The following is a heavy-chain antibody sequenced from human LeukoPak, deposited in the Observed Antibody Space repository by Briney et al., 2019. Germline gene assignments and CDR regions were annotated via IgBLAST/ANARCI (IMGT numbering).Heavy chain of an antibody. Sequence: GGSLRLSCAASGFTFSSYAMSWVRQAPGKGLEWVSAISGSGGSTYYADSVKGRFTISRDNSKNTLYLQMNSLRAEDTAVYYCAKDRRTYYYDSSGSIFDYWGQGTLVTVSS. CDR2: ISGSGGST. D-gene: IGHD3-22*01. J-gene: IGHJ4*02. CDR3: AKDRRTYYYDSSGSIFDY. V-gene: IGHV3-23*01. CDR1: GFTFSSYA.